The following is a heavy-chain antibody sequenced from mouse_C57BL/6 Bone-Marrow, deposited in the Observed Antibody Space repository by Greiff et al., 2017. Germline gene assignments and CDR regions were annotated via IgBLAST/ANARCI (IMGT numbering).Heavy chain of an antibody. J-gene: IGHJ2*01. Sequence: QVQLQQSGAELARPGASVKLSCKASGYTFTSYGISWVKQRTGQGLEGIGEIYPRSGNTYYNEKFKGKATLTADKSSSTAYMELLSLTSEDSAVYFCAREGKITTVVSDYWGQGTTLTVSS. V-gene: IGHV1-81*01. CDR3: AREGKITTVVSDY. CDR1: GYTFTSYG. CDR2: IYPRSGNT. D-gene: IGHD1-1*01.